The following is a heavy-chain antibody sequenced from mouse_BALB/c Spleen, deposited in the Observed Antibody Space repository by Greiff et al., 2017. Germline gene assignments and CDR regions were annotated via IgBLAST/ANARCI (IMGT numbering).Heavy chain of an antibody. CDR2: ISYSGST. J-gene: IGHJ3*01. Sequence: DVKLQESGPGLVKPSQSLSLTCTVTGYSITSDYAWNWIRQFPGNKLEWMGYISYSGSTSYNPSLKSRISITRDTSKNQFFLQLNSVTTEDTATYYCAREGGGYYVPWFAYWGQGTLVTVSA. D-gene: IGHD2-3*01. CDR1: GYSITSDYA. V-gene: IGHV3-2*02. CDR3: AREGGGYYVPWFAY.